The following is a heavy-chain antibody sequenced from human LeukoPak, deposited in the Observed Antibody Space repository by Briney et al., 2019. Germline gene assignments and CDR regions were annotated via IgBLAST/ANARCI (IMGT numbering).Heavy chain of an antibody. CDR1: GYTFTNYG. Sequence: ASVKVSCKASGYTFTNYGISWVRQAPGQGLEWMGWISAYNGNTNDAQKLQGRVTMTTDTSTSAAYIELRSLRSDDTAVYYCARDYYDSSGYAEYFQHWGQGTLVTVYS. CDR3: ARDYYDSSGYAEYFQH. J-gene: IGHJ1*01. D-gene: IGHD3-22*01. V-gene: IGHV1-18*01. CDR2: ISAYNGNT.